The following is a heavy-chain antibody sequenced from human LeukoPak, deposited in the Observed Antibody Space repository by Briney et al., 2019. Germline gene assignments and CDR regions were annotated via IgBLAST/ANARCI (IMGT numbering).Heavy chain of an antibody. CDR1: GFTFSSYW. CDR3: AKRSFCRSGSCYSFGFDY. Sequence: GGSLRLSCAASGFTFSSYWMSWVRQAPGKGLEWVANIKEDGSEKYYVDSVKGRFTISRDNAKNSLYLQMNSLRAEDTAVYYCAKRSFCRSGSCYSFGFDYWGQGTLVTVSS. D-gene: IGHD2-15*01. CDR2: IKEDGSEK. V-gene: IGHV3-7*01. J-gene: IGHJ4*02.